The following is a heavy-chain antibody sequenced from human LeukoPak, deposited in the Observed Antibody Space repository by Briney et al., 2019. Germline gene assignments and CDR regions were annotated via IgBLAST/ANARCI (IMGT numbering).Heavy chain of an antibody. CDR3: ARCRITIFGVVITPRYYYYYMDV. CDR1: GYTFTGYY. V-gene: IGHV1-2*02. J-gene: IGHJ6*03. D-gene: IGHD3-3*01. Sequence: ASVKVSCKASGYTFTGYYMHWVRQAPGQGLEWMGWINPNSGGTNYVQKFQGRVTMTRDTSISTAYMELSRLRSDDTAVYYCARCRITIFGVVITPRYYYYYMDVWGKGTTVTVSS. CDR2: INPNSGGT.